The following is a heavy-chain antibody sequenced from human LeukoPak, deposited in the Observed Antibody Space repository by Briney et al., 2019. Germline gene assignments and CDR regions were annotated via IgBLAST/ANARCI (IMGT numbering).Heavy chain of an antibody. CDR2: TSSSGVTT. Sequence: GGSLRLSCAASGFTFSGYSMNWVRQAPGKGLEGISYTSSSGVTTDYADSVRGRFTISRDNAKNLLFLEMNSLRDDDTAVYYCASDKRQTSGSKKYFDYWGQGILVTVSS. J-gene: IGHJ4*02. D-gene: IGHD2/OR15-2a*01. CDR1: GFTFSGYS. CDR3: ASDKRQTSGSKKYFDY. V-gene: IGHV3-48*02.